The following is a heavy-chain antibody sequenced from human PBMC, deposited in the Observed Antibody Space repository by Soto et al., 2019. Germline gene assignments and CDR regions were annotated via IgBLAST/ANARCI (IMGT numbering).Heavy chain of an antibody. CDR1: GYSSNRYV. CDR3: AKEYYDSSGYYSTF. D-gene: IGHD3-22*01. V-gene: IGHV3-23*01. J-gene: IGHJ4*02. CDR2: ISNSGDT. Sequence: EGSLRLTCAASGYSSNRYVLYWLRQAPGKGLEWVSTISNSGDTYYAESVEGRFTISRDNSKDTVHLQMNSLRAEDTAVYYCAKEYYDSSGYYSTFWGQGT.